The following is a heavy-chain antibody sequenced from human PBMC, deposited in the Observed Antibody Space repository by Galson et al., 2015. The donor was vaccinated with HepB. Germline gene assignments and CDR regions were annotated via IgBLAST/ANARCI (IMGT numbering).Heavy chain of an antibody. V-gene: IGHV1-2*04. D-gene: IGHD3-16*01. CDR2: INPNSGGT. Sequence: SVKVSCKASGYTFTGYYMHWVRQAPGQGLEWMGWINPNSGGTNYAQKFQGWVTMTRDTSISTAYMELSRLRSDDTAVYYCARERLREAHDYVWGGWAFDIWGQGTMVTVSS. CDR3: ARERLREAHDYVWGGWAFDI. J-gene: IGHJ3*02. CDR1: GYTFTGYY.